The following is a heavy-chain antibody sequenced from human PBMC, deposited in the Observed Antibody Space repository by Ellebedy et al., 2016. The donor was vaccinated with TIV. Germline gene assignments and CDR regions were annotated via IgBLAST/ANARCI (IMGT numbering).Heavy chain of an antibody. Sequence: SETLSLTXAVYGGSFSGYYWSWIRQPPGKGLEWIGEINHSGSTNYNPSLKSRVTISVDTSKNQFSLKLSSVTAADTAVYYCARRRQGYCSGGSCASHWFDPWGQGTLVTVSS. V-gene: IGHV4-34*01. CDR2: INHSGST. D-gene: IGHD2-15*01. J-gene: IGHJ5*02. CDR3: ARRRQGYCSGGSCASHWFDP. CDR1: GGSFSGYY.